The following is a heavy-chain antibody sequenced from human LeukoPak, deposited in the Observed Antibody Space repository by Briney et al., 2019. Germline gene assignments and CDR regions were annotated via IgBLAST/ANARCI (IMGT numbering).Heavy chain of an antibody. CDR1: GFTFSIYG. J-gene: IGHJ4*02. CDR2: IWYDGSNK. V-gene: IGHV3-33*01. Sequence: PGGSLRLSCAASGFTFSIYGMHWVRQAPGKGLEWVAVIWYDGSNKYYADSVEGRFTISRDNSKNALYLQMNSLRAEDTAVYYCARDPAYYYDSSGSLDYWGQGTLVTVSS. CDR3: ARDPAYYYDSSGSLDY. D-gene: IGHD3-22*01.